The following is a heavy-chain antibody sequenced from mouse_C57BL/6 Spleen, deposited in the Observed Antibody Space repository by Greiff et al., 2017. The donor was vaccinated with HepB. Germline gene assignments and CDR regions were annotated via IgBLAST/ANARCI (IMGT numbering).Heavy chain of an antibody. CDR2: ISYDGSN. CDR1: GYSITSGYY. D-gene: IGHD2-1*01. V-gene: IGHV3-6*01. Sequence: ESGPGLVKPSQSLSLTCSVTGYSITSGYYWNWIRQFPGNKLEWMGYISYDGSNNYNPSLKNRISITRDTYKNQFFLKLNSVTTEDTATYYCARVTTLYYYAMDYWGQGTSVTVSS. J-gene: IGHJ4*01. CDR3: ARVTTLYYYAMDY.